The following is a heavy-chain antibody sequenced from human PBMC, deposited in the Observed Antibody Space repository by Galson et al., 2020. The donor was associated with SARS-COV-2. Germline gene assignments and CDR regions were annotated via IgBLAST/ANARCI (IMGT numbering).Heavy chain of an antibody. CDR1: GYTFTGYY. CDR3: ARDIGFGELLNWFDP. Sequence: GPVKVSCKASGYTFTGYYMHWVRQAPGQGLEWMGRINPNSGGTNYAQKFQGRATMTRDTSISTAYMELSRLRSDDTAVYYCARDIGFGELLNWFDPWGQGTLVTVSS. V-gene: IGHV1-2*06. D-gene: IGHD3-10*01. J-gene: IGHJ5*02. CDR2: INPNSGGT.